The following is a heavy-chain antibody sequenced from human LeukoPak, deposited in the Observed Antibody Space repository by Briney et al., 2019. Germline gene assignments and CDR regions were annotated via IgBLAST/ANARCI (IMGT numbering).Heavy chain of an antibody. Sequence: GASVKLSCKASGYTFTGYYIHWVRQAPGQGLEWMGWINPNSGGTNYIQTSQSRVTMTRDTSISTAYMELSRLRSDATAVYYCARVNDFWSGYDYYYYMDVWGKGTTVTVSS. CDR2: INPNSGGT. CDR1: GYTFTGYY. J-gene: IGHJ6*03. D-gene: IGHD3-3*01. V-gene: IGHV1-2*02. CDR3: ARVNDFWSGYDYYYYMDV.